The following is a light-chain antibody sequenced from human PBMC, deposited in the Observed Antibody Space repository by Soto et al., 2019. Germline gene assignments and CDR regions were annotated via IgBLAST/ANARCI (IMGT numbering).Light chain of an antibody. CDR3: QQYGSSPYT. CDR1: QSVSSSS. V-gene: IGKV3-20*01. Sequence: ETVLTQSPGTLSLSPGERATLSCRASQSVSSSSLAWYQQKPGQAPRLLIYGASSRATGIPDRFSGSGSGTDFTLTISRLEPEDFAVYYSQQYGSSPYTFGQGTKLQIK. CDR2: GAS. J-gene: IGKJ2*01.